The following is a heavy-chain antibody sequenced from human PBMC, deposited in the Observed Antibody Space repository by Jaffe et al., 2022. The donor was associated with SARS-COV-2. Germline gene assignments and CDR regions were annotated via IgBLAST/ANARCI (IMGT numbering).Heavy chain of an antibody. CDR3: AKSGGSGFTDYYYGLDV. J-gene: IGHJ6*02. V-gene: IGHV3-23*01. CDR2: ASFNGGSN. CDR1: GFTFGTYD. D-gene: IGHD3-22*01. Sequence: EVQLLESGGGLVQPGGSLRLSCAASGFTFGTYDMNWVRQAPGMGLEWVSGASFNGGSNYYADSVRGRFSISRDNSKNTLYLQMNSLRVEDTAVYYCAKSGGSGFTDYYYGLDVWGQGTTVTVSS.